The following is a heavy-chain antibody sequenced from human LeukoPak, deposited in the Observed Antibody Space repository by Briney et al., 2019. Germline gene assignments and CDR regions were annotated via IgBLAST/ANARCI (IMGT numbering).Heavy chain of an antibody. V-gene: IGHV4-59*08. D-gene: IGHD1-26*01. CDR2: IYYTGAT. Sequence: PSETLSLTCTVSGGSISGYFWSCIRQPPGQGLEFIGYIYYTGATLYNPSLKSRVTMSVDTSKNQFSLKLSSVTAADTAVYYCARHDPVGNYQHSMDVWGQGTTVTVSS. CDR3: ARHDPVGNYQHSMDV. J-gene: IGHJ6*02. CDR1: GGSISGYF.